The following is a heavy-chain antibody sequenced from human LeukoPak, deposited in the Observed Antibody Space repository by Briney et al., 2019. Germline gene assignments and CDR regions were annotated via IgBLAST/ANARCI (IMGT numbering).Heavy chain of an antibody. CDR2: ISGSGGST. V-gene: IGHV3-23*01. Sequence: GGSLRLSCAASGFTFSSYAMSWVRQAPGKGLEWVSAISGSGGSTYYADSVKGRVTISRDNSKNTLYLQMNSLRAEDTAVYYCAKLQHIVVVTAADYWGQGTLVTVSS. J-gene: IGHJ4*02. D-gene: IGHD2-21*02. CDR3: AKLQHIVVVTAADY. CDR1: GFTFSSYA.